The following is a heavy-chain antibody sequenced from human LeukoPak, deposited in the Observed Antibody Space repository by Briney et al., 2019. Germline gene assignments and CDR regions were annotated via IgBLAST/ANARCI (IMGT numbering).Heavy chain of an antibody. J-gene: IGHJ5*02. Sequence: GRSLRLSCAASGFTFRNYWMHWVRQAPGKGPVWVSRINDDRSSTSYADSVKGRFTITRDDAKNTLYLQMNSLRAEDTAVYYCVRGGAPTWSWGQGTLVTVSS. CDR3: VRGGAPTWS. CDR1: GFTFRNYW. CDR2: INDDRSST. V-gene: IGHV3-74*01. D-gene: IGHD2-15*01.